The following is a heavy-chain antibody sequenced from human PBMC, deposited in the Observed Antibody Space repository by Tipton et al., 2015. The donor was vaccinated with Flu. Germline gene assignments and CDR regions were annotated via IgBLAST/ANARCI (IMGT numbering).Heavy chain of an antibody. V-gene: IGHV3-23*01. CDR1: GFTFTSFA. J-gene: IGHJ4*02. Sequence: SLRLSCAASGFTFTSFAMNWVRQAPGKGLEWVSTISGSGGGTYYTDSVKGRFTISRDISRNTLYLQMNSLRAEDTAFYYCAKSYCSASNCPGFWGQGTLVTVSS. CDR2: ISGSGGGT. CDR3: AKSYCSASNCPGF. D-gene: IGHD2-15*01.